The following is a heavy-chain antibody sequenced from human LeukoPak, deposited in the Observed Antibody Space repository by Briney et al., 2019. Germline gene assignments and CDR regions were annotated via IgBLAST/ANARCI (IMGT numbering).Heavy chain of an antibody. CDR1: GFTFSSHW. Sequence: GGSLRLSCAASGFTFSSHWMSWVRQAPGKGLEWVANIKQDGSEKYYVDSVKGRFTISRDNAKNSLYLQMNSLRAEDTAVYYCASDLFGSYGPTADVIDYWGQGTLVTVSS. J-gene: IGHJ4*02. V-gene: IGHV3-7*01. D-gene: IGHD1-26*01. CDR3: ASDLFGSYGPTADVIDY. CDR2: IKQDGSEK.